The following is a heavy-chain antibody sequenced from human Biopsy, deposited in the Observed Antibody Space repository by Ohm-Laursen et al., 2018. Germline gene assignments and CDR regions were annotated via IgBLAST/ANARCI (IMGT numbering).Heavy chain of an antibody. D-gene: IGHD5-24*01. CDR3: ASAGYNPDWNFDL. CDR2: IYFTGRT. Sequence: SQTLSLTCTVSGGPIDSYYWSWIRQPPGKALEWIGYIYFTGRTSYNPSLKSRVTMSVSTSKKQFPLRLSSVTAADTAVYYCASAGYNPDWNFDLWGRGTRVTVSS. J-gene: IGHJ2*01. CDR1: GGPIDSYY. V-gene: IGHV4-59*12.